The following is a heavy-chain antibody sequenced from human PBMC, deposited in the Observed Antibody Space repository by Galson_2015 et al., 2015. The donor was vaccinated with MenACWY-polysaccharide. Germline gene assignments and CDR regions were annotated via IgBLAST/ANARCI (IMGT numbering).Heavy chain of an antibody. CDR1: GFTFSSYS. Sequence: SLRLSCAASGFTFSSYSMNWVRQAPGKGLEWVSSISSSSTYIYYADSVKGRFTISRDNAKNSLYLQMNSLRAEDTAVYYCARATDSSGWGYFDYWGQGTLVTVSS. V-gene: IGHV3-21*01. CDR3: ARATDSSGWGYFDY. J-gene: IGHJ4*02. D-gene: IGHD6-19*01. CDR2: ISSSSTYI.